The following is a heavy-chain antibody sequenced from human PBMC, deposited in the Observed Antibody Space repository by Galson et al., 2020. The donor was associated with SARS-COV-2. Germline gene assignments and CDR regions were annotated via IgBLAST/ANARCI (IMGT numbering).Heavy chain of an antibody. J-gene: IGHJ4*02. Sequence: SETLSPTCSASGGTISSHYWSWLRPPPGQGLARTGYSYYGGGTNYTPSLRRRVTILIYASEKQISLKLTSVTATDTAVYYWARGPVAGSDFDSWGQGALVTVSS. CDR2: SYYGGGT. CDR1: GGTISSHY. V-gene: IGHV4-59*11. D-gene: IGHD6-19*01. CDR3: ARGPVAGSDFDS.